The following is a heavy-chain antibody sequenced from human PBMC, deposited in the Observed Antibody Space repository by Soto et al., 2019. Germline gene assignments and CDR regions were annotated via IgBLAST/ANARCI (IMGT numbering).Heavy chain of an antibody. D-gene: IGHD3-10*02. CDR1: GGSISNSY. Sequence: SETLSLTCPFTGGSISNSYWSWLGPSPGKGLEWIGYIYSSGSTNYNPSLKSRVTISVDTSKNQFSLKLSSLIAADTAVYYCARHSPTIFYCSGSRDVSGQGTAV. CDR2: IYSSGST. J-gene: IGHJ6*01. CDR3: ARHSPTIFYCSGSRDV. V-gene: IGHV4-59*08.